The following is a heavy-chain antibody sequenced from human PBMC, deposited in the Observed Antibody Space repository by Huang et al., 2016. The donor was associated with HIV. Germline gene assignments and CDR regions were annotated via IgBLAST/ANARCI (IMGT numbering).Heavy chain of an antibody. V-gene: IGHV1-2*02. CDR3: ARECYYDSSGYCFDY. CDR1: GYTFTGYY. CDR2: INPNRGGT. J-gene: IGHJ4*02. Sequence: QVQLVQSGAEVKKPGASVKVSCKASGYTFTGYYMHWVRQAPGQGLEGMGWINPNRGGTNDAQKFQGRVTMTRDTSISTVYMELSRLRSDGTAVYYCARECYYDSSGYCFDYWGQGTLVTVSS. D-gene: IGHD3-22*01.